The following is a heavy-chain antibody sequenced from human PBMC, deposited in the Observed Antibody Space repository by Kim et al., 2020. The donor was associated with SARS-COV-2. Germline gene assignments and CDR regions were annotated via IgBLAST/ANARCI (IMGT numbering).Heavy chain of an antibody. CDR3: ARDFGSCYSKLCFDY. Sequence: SETLSLTCTVSGDSISSGGYYWSWIRQHPGKGLEWIGYIYYSGSTYYNPSLKSRVTISVDTSKNQFSLKLSSVTAADTAVYYCARDFGSCYSKLCFDYWGQGTLVTVSS. CDR1: GDSISSGGYY. CDR2: IYYSGST. J-gene: IGHJ4*02. D-gene: IGHD2-15*01. V-gene: IGHV4-31*03.